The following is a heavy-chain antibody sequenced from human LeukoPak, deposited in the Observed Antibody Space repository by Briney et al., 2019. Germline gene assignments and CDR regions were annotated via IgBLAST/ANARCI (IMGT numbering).Heavy chain of an antibody. CDR2: INPSGGST. V-gene: IGHV1-46*01. Sequence: ASVKVSCKASGYTFTSYYMHWVRQAPGQGLEWMGIINPSGGSTSYAQKFQGRVTMTRDTSTSTVYMELSSLRSDDTAVYYCARDQRGGGYNSVHFDYWGQGTLVTVSS. D-gene: IGHD5-24*01. CDR1: GYTFTSYY. CDR3: ARDQRGGGYNSVHFDY. J-gene: IGHJ4*02.